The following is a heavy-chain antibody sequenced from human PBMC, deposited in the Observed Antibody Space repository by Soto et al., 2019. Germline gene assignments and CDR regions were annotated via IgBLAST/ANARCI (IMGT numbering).Heavy chain of an antibody. CDR1: GGTFSSYA. CDR3: ARERGGGSSWYVAY. J-gene: IGHJ4*02. CDR2: IIPIFGTA. D-gene: IGHD6-13*01. Sequence: QVQLVQSGAAVKKPGSSVKVSCKASGGTFSSYAISWVRQAPGQGLEWMGGIIPIFGTANYAQKFQGRVTITADESTSTAYMELSSMRSEDTAVYYCARERGGGSSWYVAYWGQGAMVTVSS. V-gene: IGHV1-69*12.